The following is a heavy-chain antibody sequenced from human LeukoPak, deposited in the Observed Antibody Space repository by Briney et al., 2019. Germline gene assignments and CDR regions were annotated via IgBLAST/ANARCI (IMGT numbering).Heavy chain of an antibody. CDR1: GGSTSSSSFY. Sequence: SETLSLTCTVSGGSTSSSSFYWGWIRQPPGKGLEWIGSIHYSGSTYDNPSLRSRVTISVDTSKNQFSLKLSSVTAADTAVYYCARSLPAYYYDSSGSGAFDIWGQGTMVTVSS. J-gene: IGHJ3*02. V-gene: IGHV4-39*01. CDR2: IHYSGST. D-gene: IGHD3-22*01. CDR3: ARSLPAYYYDSSGSGAFDI.